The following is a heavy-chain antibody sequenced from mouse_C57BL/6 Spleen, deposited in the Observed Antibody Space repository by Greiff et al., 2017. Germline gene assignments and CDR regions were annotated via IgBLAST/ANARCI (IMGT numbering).Heavy chain of an antibody. Sequence: QVQLQQPGAELVMPGASVKLSCKASGYTFTSYWMHWVKQRPGQGLEWIGEIDPSASYTNYNQKFKGKSTLTVDKSSSTAYMQLRSLTSEDSAVYYCARRGNYAYAMDYWGQGTSVTVSS. D-gene: IGHD2-1*01. V-gene: IGHV1-69*01. CDR3: ARRGNYAYAMDY. J-gene: IGHJ4*01. CDR1: GYTFTSYW. CDR2: IDPSASYT.